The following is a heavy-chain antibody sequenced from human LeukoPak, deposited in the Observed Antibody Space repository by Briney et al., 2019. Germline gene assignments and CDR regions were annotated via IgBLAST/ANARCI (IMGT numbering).Heavy chain of an antibody. D-gene: IGHD2/OR15-2a*01. CDR3: ARAEYCYYCGMDV. CDR2: ISYDGSNE. J-gene: IGHJ6*02. Sequence: GGSLRLSCAASGSTFSSYAMHWVRQAPGKGLEWVAIISYDGSNEYHADSVKGRFTISRDNAKNSLYLQMNSLRAEDTAVYYCARAEYCYYCGMDVWGQGTTVIVSS. CDR1: GSTFSSYA. V-gene: IGHV3-30*04.